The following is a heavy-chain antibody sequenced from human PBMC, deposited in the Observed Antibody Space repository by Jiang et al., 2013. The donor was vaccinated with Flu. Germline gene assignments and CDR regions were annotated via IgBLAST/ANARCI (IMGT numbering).Heavy chain of an antibody. CDR3: ARRDIIVVVPAAIGGWYFDY. Sequence: GSGLVKPSETLSLTCTVSGGSISSSSYYWGWIRQPPGKGLEWIGSIYYSGSTYYNPSLKSRVTISVDTSKNQFSLKLSSVTAADTAVYYCARRDIIVVVPAAIGGWYFDYWGQGTPGHRLL. V-gene: IGHV4-39*01. CDR2: IYYSGST. CDR1: GGSISSSSYY. D-gene: IGHD2-2*02. J-gene: IGHJ4*02.